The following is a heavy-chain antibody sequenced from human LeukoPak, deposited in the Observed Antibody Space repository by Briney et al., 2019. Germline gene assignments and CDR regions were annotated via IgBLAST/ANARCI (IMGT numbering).Heavy chain of an antibody. J-gene: IGHJ6*02. CDR3: ARDRLPLDYYYYYGMDV. CDR2: INPSGGST. V-gene: IGHV1-46*01. CDR1: GYTFTSYY. Sequence: ASVKVSCKASGYTFTSYYMYWVRQAPGQGLEWMGIINPSGGSTSYAQKFQGRVTMTRDTSTSTVYMELSSLRSEDTAVYYCARDRLPLDYYYYYGMDVWGQGTTVTVSS. D-gene: IGHD3-16*01.